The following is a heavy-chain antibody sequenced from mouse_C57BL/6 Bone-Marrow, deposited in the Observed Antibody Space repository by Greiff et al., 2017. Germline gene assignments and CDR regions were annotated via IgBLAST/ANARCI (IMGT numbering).Heavy chain of an antibody. CDR3: ARPHYYGSSYDWYFDV. CDR2: IYPGSGST. J-gene: IGHJ1*03. CDR1: GYTFTSYW. Sequence: QVQLQQSGAELVKPGASVTMSCKASGYTFTSYWITWVKQRPGQGLEWIGDIYPGSGSTNYNEKFKSKATLTVDTSSSTAYMQLSSLTSEDSAVYYCARPHYYGSSYDWYFDVWGTGTTVTVSS. D-gene: IGHD1-1*01. V-gene: IGHV1-55*01.